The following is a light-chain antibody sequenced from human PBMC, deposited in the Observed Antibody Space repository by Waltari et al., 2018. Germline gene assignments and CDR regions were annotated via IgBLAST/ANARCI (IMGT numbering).Light chain of an antibody. J-gene: IGLJ3*02. CDR1: SSNIGSHI. Sequence: QSVLTQPPSASGTPGQSVTISCSGSSSNIGSHIVTWFQQLPGTAPKVLIHANNERPSGVPDRFSGSKSGTSASLAISGLQSEDEADYYCVAWDGSLSGQWVFGGGTKLTVL. CDR3: VAWDGSLSGQWV. V-gene: IGLV1-44*01. CDR2: ANN.